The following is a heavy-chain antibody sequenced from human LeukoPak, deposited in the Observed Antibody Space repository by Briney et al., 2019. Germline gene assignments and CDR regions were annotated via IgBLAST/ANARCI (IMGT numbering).Heavy chain of an antibody. V-gene: IGHV5-51*01. J-gene: IGHJ4*02. D-gene: IGHD4-17*01. Sequence: PGESLKISCTGSGYNFTNYWIAWVRQMPGKGLEWMGIIYPDDSDTRYSPSFQGPVTISADKSISTAYLQWSSLKASDTAMYYCARQLSTVTTLGFDYWGQGTLVTVSS. CDR1: GYNFTNYW. CDR3: ARQLSTVTTLGFDY. CDR2: IYPDDSDT.